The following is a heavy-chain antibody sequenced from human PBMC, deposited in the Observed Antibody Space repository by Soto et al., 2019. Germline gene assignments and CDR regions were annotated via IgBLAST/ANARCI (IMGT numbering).Heavy chain of an antibody. Sequence: QVQLVQSGAEVKKPGSSVKVSCKASGGTFSSYAISWVRQAPGQGLEWMGGIIPIFGTANYAQKLQGRVTITAEESTSTDYMELSSLRSEDTAVYYCAREVGVPATSGMDVWGQGTTVTVSS. CDR2: IIPIFGTA. V-gene: IGHV1-69*12. J-gene: IGHJ6*02. CDR1: GGTFSSYA. CDR3: AREVGVPATSGMDV. D-gene: IGHD2-2*01.